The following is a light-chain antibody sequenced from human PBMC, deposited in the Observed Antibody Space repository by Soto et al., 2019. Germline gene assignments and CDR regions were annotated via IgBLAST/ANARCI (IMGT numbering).Light chain of an antibody. CDR1: QTISSW. V-gene: IGKV1-5*03. Sequence: DIQMTQSPSTLSGSVGDRVTITCRASQTISSWLAWYQQKPGKAPKLLIYKASTLKSGVPSRFSGSGSGTEFTITRSSLQPDDFAPYDCQHYNSYSEAFGQGTKVERK. J-gene: IGKJ1*01. CDR2: KAS. CDR3: QHYNSYSEA.